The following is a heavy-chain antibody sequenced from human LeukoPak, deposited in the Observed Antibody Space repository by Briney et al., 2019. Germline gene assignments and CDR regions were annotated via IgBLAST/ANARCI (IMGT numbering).Heavy chain of an antibody. CDR2: ISGSGDST. CDR3: ARDPPTVTTLDIDY. Sequence: GGSLRLSCEASGFTFSSYAMSWVRQAPGEGLQWVSAISGSGDSTYYADSVKGRFTISRDNSKNTLYLQMNSLRAEDTAVYYCARDPPTVTTLDIDYWGQGNLVTVSS. CDR1: GFTFSSYA. V-gene: IGHV3-23*01. J-gene: IGHJ4*02. D-gene: IGHD4-11*01.